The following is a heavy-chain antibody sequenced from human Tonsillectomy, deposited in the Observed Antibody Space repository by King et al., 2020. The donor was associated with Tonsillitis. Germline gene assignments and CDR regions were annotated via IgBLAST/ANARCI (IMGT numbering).Heavy chain of an antibody. D-gene: IGHD3-22*01. V-gene: IGHV3-15*01. CDR1: GFTFSNAW. Sequence: QLVQSGGGLVKPGGSLRLSRAASGFTFSNAWMSLVLHAPVKGLEWVGRIKSKTDGGVTEYAAPVKGRFTISRDDSKNTLYLQMNSLKTEDTAVYYCTTWSSGKIWGQGTMVTVSS. CDR3: TTWSSGKI. CDR2: IKSKTDGGVT. J-gene: IGHJ3*02.